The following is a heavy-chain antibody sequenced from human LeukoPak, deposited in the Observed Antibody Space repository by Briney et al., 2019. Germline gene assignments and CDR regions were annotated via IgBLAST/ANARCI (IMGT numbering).Heavy chain of an antibody. J-gene: IGHJ3*02. Sequence: SETLSLTCAVYGGSFSGYYWSWIRQPPGKGLEWIGEINHSGSTYYNPSLKSRVTMSVDTSKNQFSLRLSSVTAADTAVYYCASYIVATISDAFDIRGQGTMVTVSS. CDR2: INHSGST. CDR3: ASYIVATISDAFDI. D-gene: IGHD5-12*01. CDR1: GGSFSGYY. V-gene: IGHV4-34*01.